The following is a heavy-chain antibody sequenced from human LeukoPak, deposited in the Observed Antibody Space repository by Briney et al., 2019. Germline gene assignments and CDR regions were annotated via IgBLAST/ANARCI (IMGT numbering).Heavy chain of an antibody. CDR3: AKDFGSGWYYFDY. CDR2: ISWDGNNK. CDR1: GFTFSSYG. J-gene: IGHJ4*02. V-gene: IGHV3-30*18. D-gene: IGHD6-19*01. Sequence: GGSLRLSCAASGFTFSSYGMHWVRQAPGKGLEWVAAISWDGNNKYYADSVKGRFTISRDNSKNTLYLQMNSLRAEDTAVYYCAKDFGSGWYYFDYWGPGTLVPVSS.